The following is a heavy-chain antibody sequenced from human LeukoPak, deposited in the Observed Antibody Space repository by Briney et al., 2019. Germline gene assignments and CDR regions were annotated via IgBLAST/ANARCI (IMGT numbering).Heavy chain of an antibody. CDR3: ARDSPRGPGYDY. V-gene: IGHV1-69*04. CDR2: IIPTLGLA. CDR1: GDTFSSCP. D-gene: IGHD3-10*01. Sequence: SVKVSCKASGDTFSSCPVSWVRQAPGQGLEWMGRIIPTLGLAKFAPKFQGRVTISADKSTSTVYMEVNSLKSEDTAVYYCARDSPRGPGYDYWGQGTRVTVSS. J-gene: IGHJ4*02.